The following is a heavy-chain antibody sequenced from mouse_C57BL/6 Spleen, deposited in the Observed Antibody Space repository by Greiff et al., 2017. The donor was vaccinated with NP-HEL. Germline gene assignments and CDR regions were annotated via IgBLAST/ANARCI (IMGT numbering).Heavy chain of an antibody. D-gene: IGHD2-2*01. CDR2: ISDDGSN. V-gene: IGHV3-6*01. J-gene: IGHJ4*01. Sequence: VQLKESGPGLVKPSQSLTLSCSVTGYSITSGDFWNWIRQFPGSKQEWRGYISDDGSNNYNQSLKNQISITRDTSNNQVFLTLNSVTTEDTATYDCARGGYGYSFYYAMDYWGQGTSLTVSS. CDR1: GYSITSGDF. CDR3: ARGGYGYSFYYAMDY.